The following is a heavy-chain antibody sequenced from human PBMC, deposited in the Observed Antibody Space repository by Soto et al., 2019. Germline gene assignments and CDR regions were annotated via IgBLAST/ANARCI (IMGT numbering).Heavy chain of an antibody. J-gene: IGHJ6*02. V-gene: IGHV3-7*04. CDR3: ARADSSSRITFYYYYGMDV. CDR2: IKQDGSEK. CDR1: GFTFSSYW. Sequence: PGGSLRLSCAASGFTFSSYWMSGVRQAPGKGLEWVANIKQDGSEKYYVDSVKGRFTISRDNAKNSLYLQMNSLRAEDTAVYYCARADSSSRITFYYYYGMDVWGQGTKATVSS. D-gene: IGHD6-6*01.